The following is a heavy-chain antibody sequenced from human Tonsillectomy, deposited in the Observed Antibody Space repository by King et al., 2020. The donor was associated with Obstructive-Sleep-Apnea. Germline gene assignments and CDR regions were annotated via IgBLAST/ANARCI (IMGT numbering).Heavy chain of an antibody. V-gene: IGHV3-9*01. CDR3: VKXMRHXXGXSXWFET. J-gene: IGHJ5*02. Sequence: VQLVESGGGLVQPGRSLRLSCATFGFTFDDFSMHWVRQAPGKGLEWVSGINXNXGKIGYADSVKGRFTISRDNVKNCLFLQMKSLRPEDTAQYFCVKXMRHXXGXSXWFETXXQGTLVTVSS. CDR2: INXNXGKI. CDR1: GFTFDDFS.